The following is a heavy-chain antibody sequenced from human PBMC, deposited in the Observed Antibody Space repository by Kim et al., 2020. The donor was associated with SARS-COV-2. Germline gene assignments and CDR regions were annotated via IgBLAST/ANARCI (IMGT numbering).Heavy chain of an antibody. V-gene: IGHV3-7*01. CDR3: AGDFDWLPKNQH. Sequence: YYVVSVKGRFTISRDNAKNSLYLQMNSLRAEDTAVYYCAGDFDWLPKNQHWGQGTLVTVSS. D-gene: IGHD3-9*01. J-gene: IGHJ1*01.